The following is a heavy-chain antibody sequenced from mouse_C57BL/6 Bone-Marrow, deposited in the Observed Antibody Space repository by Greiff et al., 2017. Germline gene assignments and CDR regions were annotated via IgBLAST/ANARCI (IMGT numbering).Heavy chain of an antibody. CDR3: AREHDCLYYFDY. D-gene: IGHD2-4*01. Sequence: QVQLQQPGAELVKPGASVKLSCKASGYTFTSYWMQWVKQRPGQGLEWIGEIDPSDSFTNYNQKFKGKATLTVDTSSSTAYMQLSSLTSEDSAVYYCAREHDCLYYFDYWGQGTTLTVSS. CDR1: GYTFTSYW. J-gene: IGHJ2*01. CDR2: IDPSDSFT. V-gene: IGHV1-50*01.